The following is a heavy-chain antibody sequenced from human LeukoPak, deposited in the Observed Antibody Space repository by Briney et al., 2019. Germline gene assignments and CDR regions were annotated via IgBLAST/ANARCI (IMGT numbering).Heavy chain of an antibody. J-gene: IGHJ4*02. V-gene: IGHV3-30*18. Sequence: GGSLRLSCAASGFTSSSYGMHWVRQAPGKGLEWVAVISYDGSNKYYADSVKGRFTISRDNSKNTLYLQMNSLRAEDTAVYYCAKDRYGDYGSSFDYWGQGTLVTVSS. CDR1: GFTSSSYG. CDR3: AKDRYGDYGSSFDY. CDR2: ISYDGSNK. D-gene: IGHD4-17*01.